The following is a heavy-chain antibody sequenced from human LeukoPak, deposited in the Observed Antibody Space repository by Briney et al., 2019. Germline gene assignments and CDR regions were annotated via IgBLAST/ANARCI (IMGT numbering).Heavy chain of an antibody. Sequence: PSETLSLTCTVSGGSISSYYWSWIRQPPGKGLEWIGYIYYSGSTNYNPSLKSRVTISVDTSKNQFSLKLSSVTAADTAVYYCARGCCSSTSCYTPSWFDPWGQGTLVTVSS. V-gene: IGHV4-59*01. CDR2: IYYSGST. CDR1: GGSISSYY. J-gene: IGHJ5*02. CDR3: ARGCCSSTSCYTPSWFDP. D-gene: IGHD2-2*02.